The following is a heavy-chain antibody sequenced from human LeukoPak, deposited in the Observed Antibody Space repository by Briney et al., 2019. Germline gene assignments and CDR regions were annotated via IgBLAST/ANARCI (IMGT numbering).Heavy chain of an antibody. CDR3: VGGGTMFGG. J-gene: IGHJ4*02. Sequence: PSETLSLTCAVYGGSFSGYYWSWIRQPPGKGLEWIGEINHSGSTNYNPSLKSRVTISVDTSKNQFSLKLSSVTAADTAVYYCVGGGTMFGGWGQGTLVTVSS. CDR2: INHSGST. CDR1: GGSFSGYY. V-gene: IGHV4-34*01. D-gene: IGHD3-3*01.